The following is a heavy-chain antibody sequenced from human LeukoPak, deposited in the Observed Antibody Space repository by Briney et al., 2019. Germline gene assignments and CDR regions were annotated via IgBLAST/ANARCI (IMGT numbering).Heavy chain of an antibody. V-gene: IGHV4-59*08. CDR3: ARQLMTTHAFDI. D-gene: IGHD1-14*01. CDR2: IYYSGST. Sequence: SETLSLTCTVSGGSISSYYWSWIRQPPGKGLEWIGYIYYSGSTNYNPSLKSRVTISVDTSKNQFSLKLSSVTAADTAVYYCARQLMTTHAFDIWGQGTMVTVSS. J-gene: IGHJ3*02. CDR1: GGSISSYY.